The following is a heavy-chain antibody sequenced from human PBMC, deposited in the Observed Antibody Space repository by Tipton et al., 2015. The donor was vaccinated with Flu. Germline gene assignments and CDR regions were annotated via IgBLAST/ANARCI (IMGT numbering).Heavy chain of an antibody. V-gene: IGHV4-38-2*01. J-gene: IGHJ5*02. D-gene: IGHD3-10*01. CDR1: GYSISSGYY. CDR2: IYHSGTT. Sequence: TLSLTCAVSGYSISSGYYWDWIRQPPGKGLEWIGSIYHSGTTYYNPSLKSRVTISVDTSKNQFSLKLSSVTAADTAVYYCASEGHSGASSFFDPWGQGTLVTVSS. CDR3: ASEGHSGASSFFDP.